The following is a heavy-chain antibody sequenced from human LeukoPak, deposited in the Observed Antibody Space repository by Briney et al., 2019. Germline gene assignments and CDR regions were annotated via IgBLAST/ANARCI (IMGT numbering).Heavy chain of an antibody. Sequence: SETLSLTCTVSGGSISSGGYYWSWTRQPAGKGLEYIGRIYSTGSTNYNPSLRSRVTISVDTSKNHFSLKLSSVTAADTAVYYCARQEAMGSRDLWYFDLWGRGTLVTVSS. CDR2: IYSTGST. CDR3: ARQEAMGSRDLWYFDL. CDR1: GGSISSGGYY. J-gene: IGHJ2*01. V-gene: IGHV4-61*02. D-gene: IGHD5-18*01.